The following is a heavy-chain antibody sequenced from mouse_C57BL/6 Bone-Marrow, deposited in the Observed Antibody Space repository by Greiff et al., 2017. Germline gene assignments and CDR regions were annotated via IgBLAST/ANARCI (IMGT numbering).Heavy chain of an antibody. CDR2: IDPSDSYT. J-gene: IGHJ3*01. CDR3: ARSEDGYSPWFAY. V-gene: IGHV1-69*01. CDR1: GYTFTSYW. D-gene: IGHD2-3*01. Sequence: LQQPGAELVMPGASVKLSCKASGYTFTSYWMHWVKQRPGQGLEWIGEIDPSDSYTNYNQKFKGKSTLTVDKSSSTAYMQLSSLTSEDSAVYYCARSEDGYSPWFAYWGQGTLVTVSA.